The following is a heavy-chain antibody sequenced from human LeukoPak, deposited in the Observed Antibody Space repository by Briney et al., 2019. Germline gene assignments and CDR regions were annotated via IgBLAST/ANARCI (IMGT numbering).Heavy chain of an antibody. J-gene: IGHJ4*02. Sequence: ASVKVSCKASGGTFSSYAISWVRQAPGQGLEWMGGIIPIFGTANYAQKFQGRVTITTDESTSTAYMELSSLRSEDTAVYYCAWGCSSTSCYAPDYWGQGTLVTVSS. CDR3: AWGCSSTSCYAPDY. V-gene: IGHV1-69*05. CDR1: GGTFSSYA. D-gene: IGHD2-2*01. CDR2: IIPIFGTA.